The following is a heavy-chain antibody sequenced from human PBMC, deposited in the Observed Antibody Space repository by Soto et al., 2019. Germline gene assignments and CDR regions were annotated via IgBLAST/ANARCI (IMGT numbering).Heavy chain of an antibody. J-gene: IGHJ6*02. D-gene: IGHD5-18*01. CDR1: GYTFTTYG. V-gene: IGHV1-18*01. CDR3: ARDGRKELWVEGLNAMDV. CDR2: ISGYNGQT. Sequence: QIQLVQSGPEVKKPGASVKVSCKASGYTFTTYGISWVRQAPGQGLEWMGWISGYNGQTNYAQKFRGRVTITTDTSTGTAYMEMRSLRCDDTATYYCARDGRKELWVEGLNAMDVWGQGTTVTVSS.